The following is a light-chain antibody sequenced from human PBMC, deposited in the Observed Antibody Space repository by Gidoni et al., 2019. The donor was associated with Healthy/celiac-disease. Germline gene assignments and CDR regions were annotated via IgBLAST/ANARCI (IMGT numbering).Light chain of an antibody. V-gene: IGKV1-39*01. J-gene: IGKJ2*01. Sequence: DIQMTQSPSPLSASVGDRVTITCRASQRISSYLNWYQQKPGKAPKLLIYAASSLQSGVPSRFSGSGSGTDFTLTISSLQPEDFATYYCQQSYITPGTFGQXTKLEIK. CDR1: QRISSY. CDR3: QQSYITPGT. CDR2: AAS.